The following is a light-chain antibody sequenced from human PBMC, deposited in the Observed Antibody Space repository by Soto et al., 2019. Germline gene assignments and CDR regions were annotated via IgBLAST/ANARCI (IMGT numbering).Light chain of an antibody. J-gene: IGKJ1*01. CDR2: WAS. Sequence: DIVMTQSPDSLPVSLGERATINCKSSQSVLYSSNNKNYLAWFQQKSGQPPKLLIYWASTRESGVPDRFSGSGSGTDFTLTISSLQAEDVAVYYCQQYYNPPRTFGQGTKVEIK. CDR1: QSVLYSSNNKNY. V-gene: IGKV4-1*01. CDR3: QQYYNPPRT.